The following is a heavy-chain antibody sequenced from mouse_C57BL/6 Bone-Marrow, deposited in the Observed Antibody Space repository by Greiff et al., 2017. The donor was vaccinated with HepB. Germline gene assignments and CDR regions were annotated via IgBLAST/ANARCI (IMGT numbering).Heavy chain of an antibody. D-gene: IGHD2-3*01. CDR2: IWSGGST. Sequence: VNLVESGPGLVQPSQSLSITCTVSGFSLTSYGIHWVRQSPGKGLEWLGVIWSGGSTDYNAAFISRLSISKDNSKSQVFFKMNSLQADDTAIYYCARNPPIYDGYCWFAYWGQGTLVTVSA. CDR1: GFSLTSYG. CDR3: ARNPPIYDGYCWFAY. J-gene: IGHJ3*01. V-gene: IGHV2-2*01.